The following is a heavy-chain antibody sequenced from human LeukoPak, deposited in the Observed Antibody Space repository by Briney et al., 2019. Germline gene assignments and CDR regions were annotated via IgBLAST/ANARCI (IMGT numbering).Heavy chain of an antibody. V-gene: IGHV1-24*01. CDR1: GYTLTELS. D-gene: IGHD3-22*01. Sequence: GALVKVSCKVSGYTLTELSMHWVRQAPGKGLEWMGGFDPEDGETIYAQKFQGRVTMTEDTSTDTAYMELSSLRSEDTAVYYCATEWSYYDSSGYSSYWGQGTLDTVSS. CDR3: ATEWSYYDSSGYSSY. CDR2: FDPEDGET. J-gene: IGHJ4*02.